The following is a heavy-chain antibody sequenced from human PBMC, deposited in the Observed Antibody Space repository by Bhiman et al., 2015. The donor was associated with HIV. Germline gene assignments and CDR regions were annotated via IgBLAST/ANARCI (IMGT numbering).Heavy chain of an antibody. D-gene: IGHD6-13*01. CDR3: AKGPLYRSSSYRPYYFDY. Sequence: VQLWSLGELVQPGGSLRLSCAASGFTFDDYTIHWVRQVPGKGLEWVSLISWDGVSTSYADSVEGRFTISRDNRKNSLYLLMNSLRADDTALYYCAKGPLYRSSSYRPYYFDYWGQGTLVTVSS. V-gene: IGHV3-43*01. J-gene: IGHJ4*02. CDR2: ISWDGVST. CDR1: GFTFDDYT.